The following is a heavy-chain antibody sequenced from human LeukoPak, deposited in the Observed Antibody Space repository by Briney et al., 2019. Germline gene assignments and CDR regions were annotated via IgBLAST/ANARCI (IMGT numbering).Heavy chain of an antibody. CDR3: ARARSPVTYFDY. Sequence: SETLSLTCTVSGGSTSSYYWSWIRQPPGKGLEWIGYIYYSGTTNYNPSPKSRVTISVDTSRNQFSLKLSSVTAADTAVYYCARARSPVTYFDYWGHGTLVTVSS. D-gene: IGHD4-17*01. CDR2: IYYSGTT. V-gene: IGHV4-59*01. J-gene: IGHJ4*01. CDR1: GGSTSSYY.